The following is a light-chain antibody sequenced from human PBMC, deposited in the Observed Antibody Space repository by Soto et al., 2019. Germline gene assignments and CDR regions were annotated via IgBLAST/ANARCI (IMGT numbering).Light chain of an antibody. CDR2: GAS. CDR3: HLTGGYT. V-gene: IGKV3-20*01. CDR1: QTLNSNY. Sequence: EIVLTQSPGTLSLSPGERATLSCRASQTLNSNYVAWYQQKPGQAPKPLIYGASSRATGIPDRFSGSGSGTDFTLTISRLEPEDFAMYYCHLTGGYTFGQGTTLEIK. J-gene: IGKJ2*01.